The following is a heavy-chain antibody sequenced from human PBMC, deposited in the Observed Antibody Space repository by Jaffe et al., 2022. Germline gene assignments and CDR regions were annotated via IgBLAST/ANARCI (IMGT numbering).Heavy chain of an antibody. J-gene: IGHJ3*02. CDR3: ARMNLSPSTSVVVAATKAFDI. Sequence: QVTLRESGPALVKPTQTLTLTCTFSGFSLSTSGMCVSWIRQPPGKALEWLALIDWDDDKYYSTSLKTRLTISKDTSKNQVVLTMTNMDPVDTATYYCARMNLSPSTSVVVAATKAFDIWGQGTMVTVSS. D-gene: IGHD2-15*01. CDR1: GFSLSTSGMC. CDR2: IDWDDDK. V-gene: IGHV2-70*01.